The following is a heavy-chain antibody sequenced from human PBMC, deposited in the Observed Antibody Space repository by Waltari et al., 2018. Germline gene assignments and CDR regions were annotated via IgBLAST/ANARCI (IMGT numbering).Heavy chain of an antibody. CDR3: ARVSFEQWLVRPDDAFDI. Sequence: QVQLQESGPGLVKPSQTLSLTCTVSGGSISSGSYYWSWIRQPAGKGLEWIGYMDTSGSTTYNPSLKSRVTISVDTSKNQFSLKLSSVTAADTAVYYCARVSFEQWLVRPDDAFDIWGQGTMVTVSS. D-gene: IGHD6-19*01. V-gene: IGHV4-61*09. CDR1: GGSISSGSYY. CDR2: MDTSGST. J-gene: IGHJ3*02.